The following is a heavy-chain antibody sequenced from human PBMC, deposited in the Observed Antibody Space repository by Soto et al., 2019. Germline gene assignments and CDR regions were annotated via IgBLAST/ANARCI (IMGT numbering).Heavy chain of an antibody. CDR2: IIPIFGTA. J-gene: IGHJ6*02. CDR3: ASTYSSSYGMDV. D-gene: IGHD6-13*01. V-gene: IGHV1-69*13. CDR1: GGTFSSYA. Sequence: ASVKVSCKASGGTFSSYAISWVRQAPGQGLEWMGGIIPIFGTANYAQKFQGRVTITADESTSTAYMELSSLRSEDTAVYYCASTYSSSYGMDVWGQGTTVTVSS.